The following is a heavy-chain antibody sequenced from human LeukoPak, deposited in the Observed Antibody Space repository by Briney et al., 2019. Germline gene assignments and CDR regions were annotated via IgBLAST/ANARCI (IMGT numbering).Heavy chain of an antibody. CDR1: GGSISSANYY. CDR3: ARSRTLLDSSVFDY. D-gene: IGHD3-22*01. J-gene: IGHJ4*02. Sequence: PSQTLSLTCTVSGGSISSANYYWNCIRQPAGKGLEWIGHIYTSGSTNYTPALKSRVTISVDTSKNKFSLKLSSVTAADTAAYYCARSRTLLDSSVFDYWGQGTLVTVSS. CDR2: IYTSGST. V-gene: IGHV4-61*09.